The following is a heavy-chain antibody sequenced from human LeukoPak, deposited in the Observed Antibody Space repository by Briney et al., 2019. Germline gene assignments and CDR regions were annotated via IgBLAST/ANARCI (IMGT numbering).Heavy chain of an antibody. V-gene: IGHV5-51*01. CDR2: IYPGDSDT. CDR3: ARRANSGWSHYYYYYMDV. Sequence: GESLKISCKGSGYSFTIYWIGWVRQMPGKGLEWMGIIYPGDSDTRYSPSFQGQVTISADKSISTAYLQWSSLKASDTAMYYCARRANSGWSHYYYYYMDVWGKGTTVTVSS. J-gene: IGHJ6*03. CDR1: GYSFTIYW. D-gene: IGHD6-19*01.